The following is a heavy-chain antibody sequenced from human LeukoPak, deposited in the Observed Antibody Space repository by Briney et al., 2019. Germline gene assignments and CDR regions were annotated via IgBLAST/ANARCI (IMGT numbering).Heavy chain of an antibody. V-gene: IGHV4-59*08. CDR1: GGSISGYW. CDR2: IHYSGST. J-gene: IGHJ4*02. CDR3: ARHYVFMWGGSSFDY. Sequence: PSETLSLTCTVSGGSISGYWWSWIRQPPGKGLEWIGYIHYSGSTNYNPSLESRLTISLDMSKNQFSLNLRSVTAADTALYYCARHYVFMWGGSSFDYWGQGTLVTVSS. D-gene: IGHD2-21*01.